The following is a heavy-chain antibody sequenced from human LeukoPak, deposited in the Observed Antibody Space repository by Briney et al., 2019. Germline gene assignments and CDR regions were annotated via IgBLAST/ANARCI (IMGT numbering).Heavy chain of an antibody. CDR1: GGSISSYY. CDR2: IYYSGST. D-gene: IGHD6-6*01. CDR3: ARTWGGSPSADDAFDI. V-gene: IGHV4-59*08. Sequence: SETLSLTCTVSGGSISSYYWSWIRQPPGKGLEWIGYIYYSGSTNYNPSLKSRVTISVDTSKNQFSLKLSSVTAADTAVYYCARTWGGSPSADDAFDIWGRGTMVTVSS. J-gene: IGHJ3*02.